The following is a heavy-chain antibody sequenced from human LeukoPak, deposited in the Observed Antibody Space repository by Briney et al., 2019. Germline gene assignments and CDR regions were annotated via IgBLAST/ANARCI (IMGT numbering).Heavy chain of an antibody. Sequence: SVKVSCKACVGTLSSYASSWVRQAPGQGREWMGGIIPICCTANYAQKLRDRVTNNAHEPTSTAYMERRGLRYEDTAMYYCARGTQYFDWTGARYYYYYYGMDVWGKGTTVTVSS. D-gene: IGHD3-9*01. V-gene: IGHV1-69*13. CDR3: ARGTQYFDWTGARYYYYYYGMDV. CDR1: VGTLSSYA. CDR2: IIPICCTA. J-gene: IGHJ6*04.